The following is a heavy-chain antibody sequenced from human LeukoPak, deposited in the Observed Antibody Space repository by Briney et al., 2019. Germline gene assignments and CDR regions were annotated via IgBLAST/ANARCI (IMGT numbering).Heavy chain of an antibody. CDR3: ARGVSSGWYHY. D-gene: IGHD6-19*01. CDR2: IYYSGST. V-gene: IGHV4-59*01. CDR1: GGSISSYY. J-gene: IGHJ4*02. Sequence: SETLSLTCTVSGGSISSYYWSWIRQPPGKGLEWIGYIYYSGSTNYHPSLKSRVTISVDTSKNQFSLKLSSVTAADTAVYYCARGVSSGWYHYWGQGTLVTVSS.